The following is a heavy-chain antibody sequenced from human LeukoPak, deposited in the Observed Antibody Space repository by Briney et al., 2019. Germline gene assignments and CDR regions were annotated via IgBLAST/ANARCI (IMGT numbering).Heavy chain of an antibody. CDR3: VKRSRDGYNSPLDN. J-gene: IGHJ4*01. Sequence: GGSLRLSCAASGFTFSASAINWVRQAPGMGLDWVSQISGSGVETYYADSVQGRFTISRDNSENTFYLQMNSLRAEDTAVYYCVKRSRDGYNSPLDNWGQGTLVTVSS. CDR2: ISGSGVET. CDR1: GFTFSASA. V-gene: IGHV3-23*01. D-gene: IGHD5-24*01.